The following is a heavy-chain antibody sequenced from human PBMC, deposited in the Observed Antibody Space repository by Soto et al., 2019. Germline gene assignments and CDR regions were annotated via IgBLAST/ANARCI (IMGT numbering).Heavy chain of an antibody. J-gene: IGHJ6*02. V-gene: IGHV3-43*01. D-gene: IGHD2-2*01. Sequence: GGSLRLSCAASGFTFDDYTMHWVRQAPGKGLEWVSLISWDGGSTYYADSVKGRFTISRDNSKNSLYLQMNSPRTEDTALYYCAKDADCSSTSCPDYYYYYYGMDVWGQGTTVTVSS. CDR2: ISWDGGST. CDR1: GFTFDDYT. CDR3: AKDADCSSTSCPDYYYYYYGMDV.